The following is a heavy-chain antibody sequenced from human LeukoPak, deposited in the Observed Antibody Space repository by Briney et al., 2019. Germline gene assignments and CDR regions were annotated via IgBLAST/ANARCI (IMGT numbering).Heavy chain of an antibody. J-gene: IGHJ4*02. Sequence: GGLRLSCVASGFAFNNFAMTWVRQAPGKGLEWVSTILTSGATYYADSVRGRFTISRDNSKSTLYLQMNGLRAEETAMYFCAKDWHDYWGLGTLVTVSS. CDR3: AKDWHDY. CDR2: ILTSGAT. CDR1: GFAFNNFA. V-gene: IGHV3-23*01.